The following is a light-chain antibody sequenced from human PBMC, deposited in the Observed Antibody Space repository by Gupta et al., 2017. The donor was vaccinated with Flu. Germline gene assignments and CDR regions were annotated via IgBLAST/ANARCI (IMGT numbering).Light chain of an antibody. V-gene: IGKV2-28*01. CDR2: LVS. CDR1: QRLLHGNGNTY. CDR3: RQALQIAFT. J-gene: IGKJ3*01. Sequence: DIVMTQSPLSLPVTPGEPASISCRSSQRLLHGNGNTYLDWYLQKPGQSPQLLISLVSNRASGVPDRFSGSGSGTDFTLKIRRVEAEDVGISYCRQALQIAFTFGPGTKVDIE.